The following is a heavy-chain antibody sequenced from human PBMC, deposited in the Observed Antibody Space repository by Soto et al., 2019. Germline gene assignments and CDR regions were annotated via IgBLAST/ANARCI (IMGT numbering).Heavy chain of an antibody. V-gene: IGHV4-39*01. J-gene: IGHJ5*02. CDR3: ARARQYYDCELDP. D-gene: IGHD3-22*01. CDR2: IYYSGST. Sequence: SETLSLTCTVSGGSISSSSYYWGWIRQPPGKGLEWIGSIYYSGSTYYNPSLKSRVTISVDTSKNQFSLKLSSVTAADTAVYYCARARQYYDCELDPWGQGTLFTVSS. CDR1: GGSISSSSYY.